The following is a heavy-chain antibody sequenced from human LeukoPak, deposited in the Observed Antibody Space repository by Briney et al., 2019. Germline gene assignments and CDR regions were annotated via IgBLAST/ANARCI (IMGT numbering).Heavy chain of an antibody. Sequence: KAGGSLRLSCAASGFTFSSYEMNWVGAPRGKGLEWVSSISNSSSYIYYADSVKGRFTITRDNAKNSLYLQMNSLRAEDTAVYYCARVGPWVNPDYYYYYMDVWGKGTTVTVS. CDR1: GFTFSSYE. V-gene: IGHV3-21*01. J-gene: IGHJ6*03. CDR2: ISNSSSYI. CDR3: ARVGPWVNPDYYYYYMDV. D-gene: IGHD1-14*01.